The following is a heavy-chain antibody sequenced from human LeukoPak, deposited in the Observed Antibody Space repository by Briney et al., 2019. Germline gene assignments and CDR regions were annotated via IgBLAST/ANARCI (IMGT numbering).Heavy chain of an antibody. J-gene: IGHJ4*02. Sequence: GGSLRLSCAASGFTFSSYDMSWVRQAPGKGLEWVSAISGSGGSTYYADSVKGRFTISRDNSKNTLYLQMNSLRAEDTAVYYCAKIRLEESATGYWGQGTLVTVSS. V-gene: IGHV3-23*01. CDR3: AKIRLEESATGY. CDR2: ISGSGGST. D-gene: IGHD2-15*01. CDR1: GFTFSSYD.